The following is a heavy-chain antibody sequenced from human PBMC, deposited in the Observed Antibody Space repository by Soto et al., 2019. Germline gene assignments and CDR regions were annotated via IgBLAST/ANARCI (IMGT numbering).Heavy chain of an antibody. Sequence: PGGSLRLSCAASGFTFSSYEMNWVRQAPGKGLEWVSYISSSGSTIYYADSVKGRFTISRDNAKNSLYLQMNSLRAEDTAVYYCARDENCYDSSGYYGGYYFDYWGQGTLVTVSS. CDR3: ARDENCYDSSGYYGGYYFDY. CDR1: GFTFSSYE. J-gene: IGHJ4*02. CDR2: ISSSGSTI. V-gene: IGHV3-48*03. D-gene: IGHD3-22*01.